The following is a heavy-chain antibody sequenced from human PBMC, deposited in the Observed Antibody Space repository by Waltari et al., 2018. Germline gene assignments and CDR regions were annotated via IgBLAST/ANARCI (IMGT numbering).Heavy chain of an antibody. CDR3: VKETAYGYYFDN. Sequence: EVQLLESGGGLIRPWGSLTLSCAASGFTFNNYAMNGIRQAPGKGLEWVSVIYSGGGAYYADSVKGRFTISRDNYKNTLYLQMSSLRLEDTAVYYCVKETAYGYYFDNWGQGTLVSVSS. CDR1: GFTFNNYA. J-gene: IGHJ4*02. D-gene: IGHD3-10*01. CDR2: IYSGGGA. V-gene: IGHV3-23*03.